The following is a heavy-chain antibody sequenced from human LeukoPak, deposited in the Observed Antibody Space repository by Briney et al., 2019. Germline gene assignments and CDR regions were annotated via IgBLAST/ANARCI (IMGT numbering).Heavy chain of an antibody. D-gene: IGHD4-23*01. CDR2: INHSGST. Sequence: SETLSLTCTVSGGPITSYYWSWIRQPPGKGLEWIGEINHSGSTNYNPSLKSRVTISVDTSKNQFSLKLSSVTAADTAVYYCARLTPYPGVWASDYWGQGTLVTVSS. V-gene: IGHV4-34*01. CDR1: GGPITSYY. J-gene: IGHJ4*02. CDR3: ARLTPYPGVWASDY.